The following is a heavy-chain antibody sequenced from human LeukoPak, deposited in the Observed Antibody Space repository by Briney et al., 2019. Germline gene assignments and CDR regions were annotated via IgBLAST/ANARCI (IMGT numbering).Heavy chain of an antibody. D-gene: IGHD6-13*01. V-gene: IGHV3-74*01. CDR3: ARPPAGTFDY. CDR2: INSDGSST. J-gene: IGHJ4*02. CDR1: GFTFSSYW. Sequence: PGGSLRLSCAASGFTFSSYWMHWVRQAPGKGGVWVSRINSDGSSTRYADSVTGRFTISRDNAKNTLYLQMNSLRAEDTAVYYCARPPAGTFDYWGQGTLVAVSS.